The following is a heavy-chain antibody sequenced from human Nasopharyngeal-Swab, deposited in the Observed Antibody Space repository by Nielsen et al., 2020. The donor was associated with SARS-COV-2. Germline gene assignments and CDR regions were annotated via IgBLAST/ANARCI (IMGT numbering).Heavy chain of an antibody. CDR1: GFNFDDYA. CDR2: ITADGGST. V-gene: IGHV3-43*02. J-gene: IGHJ4*02. D-gene: IGHD1-26*01. CDR3: AKSIGELLSPFDS. Sequence: GGSLRLSCAASGFNFDDYAMHWVHQAPGKGLEWVSLITADGGSTYYADSVKGRFTISRDNSKNSVSLQMNNLRTEDTAFYYCAKSIGELLSPFDSWGQGTLVTVSS.